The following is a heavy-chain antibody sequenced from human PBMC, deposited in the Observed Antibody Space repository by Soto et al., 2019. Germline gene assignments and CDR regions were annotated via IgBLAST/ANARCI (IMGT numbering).Heavy chain of an antibody. CDR2: IYYSGST. Sequence: TSETLSLTCTVSGGSVISGSYYWSWIRQPPGKGLEWIGDIYYSGSTNYNPSLKSRVTISIDTSKIQFSLKLTSVTAADTAVYYCARAPRNLRYFDWLPYYFDYWGQGTLVTVSS. J-gene: IGHJ4*02. CDR3: ARAPRNLRYFDWLPYYFDY. CDR1: GGSVISGSYY. D-gene: IGHD3-9*01. V-gene: IGHV4-61*01.